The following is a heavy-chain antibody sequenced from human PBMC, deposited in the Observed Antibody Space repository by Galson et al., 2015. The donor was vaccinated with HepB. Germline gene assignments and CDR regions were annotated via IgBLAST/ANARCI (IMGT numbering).Heavy chain of an antibody. D-gene: IGHD6-13*01. J-gene: IGHJ5*02. CDR3: AVAAAGAPPNPDWFDP. CDR1: GFTFSSYA. V-gene: IGHV3-23*01. Sequence: SLRLSCAASGFTFSSYAMSWVRQAPGKGLEWVSAISGSGGSTYYADSVKGRFTISRDNSKNTLYLQMNSLRAEDTAVYYCAVAAAGAPPNPDWFDPWGQGTLVTVSS. CDR2: ISGSGGST.